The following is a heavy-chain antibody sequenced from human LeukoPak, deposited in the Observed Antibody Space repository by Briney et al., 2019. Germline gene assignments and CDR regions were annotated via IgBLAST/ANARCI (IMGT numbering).Heavy chain of an antibody. D-gene: IGHD4-17*01. CDR2: IRSKANSYAT. CDR3: TRDYGVLFDY. CDR1: GFTFSGSA. J-gene: IGHJ4*02. V-gene: IGHV3-73*01. Sequence: SGGSLTLSCAASGFTFSGSAIHWVRQASGKGLEWVGRIRSKANSYATSSAASVKGRFTISRDDSKNTAYLQMSSLKTEDTAVYYCTRDYGVLFDYWGQGTLVTVSS.